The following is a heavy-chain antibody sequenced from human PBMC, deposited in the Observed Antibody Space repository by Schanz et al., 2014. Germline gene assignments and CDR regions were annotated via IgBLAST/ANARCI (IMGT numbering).Heavy chain of an antibody. CDR2: IGTAGDT. V-gene: IGHV3-13*04. Sequence: EVQLEESGGGLVQPGGSPRLSCAASGFTFSSYDMHWVRQVTGKGLEWVSGIGTAGDTYYPDSVKGRFTISRENAQNSLFLQLNTLRAGDTAVYYCARVVGSGWHYFDLWGQGTLVTVSS. D-gene: IGHD6-19*01. CDR1: GFTFSSYD. J-gene: IGHJ4*02. CDR3: ARVVGSGWHYFDL.